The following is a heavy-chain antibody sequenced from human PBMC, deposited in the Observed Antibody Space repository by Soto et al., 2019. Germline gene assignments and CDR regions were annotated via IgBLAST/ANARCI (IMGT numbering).Heavy chain of an antibody. Sequence: ASVKVSCKTSGGTFSSYAISWVRQAPGQGLEWMGGIIPIFGTANYAQKFQGRVTVTADESTSTAYMELSSLRSEDTAVYYCARLSGGHIADRPPLPYWGQGTLVTVSS. CDR3: ARLSGGHIADRPPLPY. J-gene: IGHJ4*02. V-gene: IGHV1-69*13. D-gene: IGHD6-6*01. CDR2: IIPIFGTA. CDR1: GGTFSSYA.